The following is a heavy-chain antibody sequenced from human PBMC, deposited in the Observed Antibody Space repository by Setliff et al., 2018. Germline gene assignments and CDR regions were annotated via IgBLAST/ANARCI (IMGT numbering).Heavy chain of an antibody. CDR1: GGSISSGGYY. V-gene: IGHV4-31*03. Sequence: SETLSLTCTVSGGSISSGGYYWSWIRQHPGKGLEWIGYIYYSGSTYYNPSLKSRATISVDTSKNQFSLKLSSVTAADPAVYYCARVSMVIAIRNAFDIWGQGTMVTVSS. CDR3: ARVSMVIAIRNAFDI. CDR2: IYYSGST. D-gene: IGHD2-21*01. J-gene: IGHJ3*02.